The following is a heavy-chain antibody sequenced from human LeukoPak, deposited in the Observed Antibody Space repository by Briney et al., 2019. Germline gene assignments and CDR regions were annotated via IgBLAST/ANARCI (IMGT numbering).Heavy chain of an antibody. Sequence: PGGSLRLSCAASGFSFSNYAMHWVRQAPGKGLEWVSYISSSGSTIYYADSVKGRFTISRDNAENSLYLQMNSLRVEDTAVYYCARVFVGTADYWGQGTLVTVSS. J-gene: IGHJ4*02. CDR1: GFSFSNYA. D-gene: IGHD6-13*01. CDR3: ARVFVGTADY. CDR2: ISSSGSTI. V-gene: IGHV3-48*01.